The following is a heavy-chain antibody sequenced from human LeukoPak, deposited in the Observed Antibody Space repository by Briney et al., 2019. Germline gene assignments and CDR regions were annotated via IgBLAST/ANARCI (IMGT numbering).Heavy chain of an antibody. CDR1: GGSISSGSYY. CDR2: INHSGST. V-gene: IGHV4-39*07. J-gene: IGHJ6*03. Sequence: SETLSLTCTVSGGSISSGSYYWSWIRQPPGKGLEWIGEINHSGSTNYNPSLKSRVTISVDTSKNQFSLKLSSVTAADTAVYYCARGLGYCSSTSCYMTYYYYYYYMDVWGKGTTVTVSS. D-gene: IGHD2-2*02. CDR3: ARGLGYCSSTSCYMTYYYYYYYMDV.